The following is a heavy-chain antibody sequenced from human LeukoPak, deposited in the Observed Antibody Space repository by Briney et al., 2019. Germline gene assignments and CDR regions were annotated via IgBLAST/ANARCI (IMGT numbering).Heavy chain of an antibody. D-gene: IGHD3-9*01. Sequence: ASVKVSCKASGYTFTSYYMHWARQAPGQGLEWMGIINPSGGSTSYAQKFQGRVTMTRDTSTSTVYMELSSLRSEDTAVYYCARSILNYDILTGYPANYYYYYGMDVWGQGTTVTVSS. CDR3: ARSILNYDILTGYPANYYYYYGMDV. J-gene: IGHJ6*02. CDR2: INPSGGST. V-gene: IGHV1-46*01. CDR1: GYTFTSYY.